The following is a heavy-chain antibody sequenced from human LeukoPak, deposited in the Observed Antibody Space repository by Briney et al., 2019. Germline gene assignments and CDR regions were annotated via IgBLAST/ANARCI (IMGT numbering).Heavy chain of an antibody. V-gene: IGHV3-9*01. J-gene: IGHJ2*01. CDR3: ARALRGTVFDL. CDR2: ISWNSGSI. CDR1: GFSFDDYA. D-gene: IGHD2-15*01. Sequence: GGSLRLSCAASGFSFDDYAMHWVRQAPGKGLEWVSGISWNSGSIGYADSVKGRFTISRDNAKNSLYLQMNSLRAEDTAVYYCARALRGTVFDLWGRGTLVTVSS.